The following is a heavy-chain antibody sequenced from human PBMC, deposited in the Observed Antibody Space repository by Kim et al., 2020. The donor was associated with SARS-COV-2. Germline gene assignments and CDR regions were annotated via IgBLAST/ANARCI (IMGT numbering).Heavy chain of an antibody. D-gene: IGHD1-26*01. J-gene: IGHJ6*02. CDR3: ARDSRDSGSYWSLYYYGMDV. CDR1: GGSISSYY. CDR2: IYYSGST. V-gene: IGHV4-59*01. Sequence: SETLSLTCTVSGGSISSYYWSWIRQPPGKGLEWIGYIYYSGSTNYNPSLKSRVTISVDTSKNQFSLKLSSVTAADTAVYYCARDSRDSGSYWSLYYYGMDVWGQGTTVTVSS.